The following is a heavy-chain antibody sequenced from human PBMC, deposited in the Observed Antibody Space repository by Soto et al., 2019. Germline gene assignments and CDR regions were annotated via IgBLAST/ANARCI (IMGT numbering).Heavy chain of an antibody. CDR1: GFTFSDYF. D-gene: IGHD2-2*01. J-gene: IGHJ6*02. CDR3: ARGSVVPAATSSAHMDV. V-gene: IGHV3-11*05. CDR2: ISSSSSYT. Sequence: QVQLVESGGGLVKPGGSLRLSCAASGFTFSDYFMSWIRQAPGKGLEWVSYISSSSSYTNYADSVKGRFTISRDNAKNSLYLQMNSLRAEDTAVYYCARGSVVPAATSSAHMDVWGQGTTVTVSS.